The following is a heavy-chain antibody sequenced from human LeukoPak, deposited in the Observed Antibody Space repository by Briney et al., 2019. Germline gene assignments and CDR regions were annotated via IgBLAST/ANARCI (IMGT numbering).Heavy chain of an antibody. Sequence: SETLSLTCTVSGGSIRSYYWSWIRQPPGKGLEWIGYIYYSGSTNYNPSLKSRFTISVDTSKNQFSLKLSSVTAADTAVYYCARSWAPNEGFDYWGQGTLVTVSS. CDR1: GGSIRSYY. CDR2: IYYSGST. D-gene: IGHD6-13*01. CDR3: ARSWAPNEGFDY. J-gene: IGHJ4*02. V-gene: IGHV4-59*01.